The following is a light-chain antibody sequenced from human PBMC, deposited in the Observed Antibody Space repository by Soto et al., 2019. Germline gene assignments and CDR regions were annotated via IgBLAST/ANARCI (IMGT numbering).Light chain of an antibody. CDR1: QSIGNY. CDR3: QQSYSAPYT. CDR2: AAS. J-gene: IGKJ2*01. V-gene: IGKV1-39*01. Sequence: DLQMTQSPSSLSASVGDRVTITCRASQSIGNYLNWYQQKPGKAPKLLIYAASSLQRGVPSRFSGSGSGTDFILTISSLQPEDFATYYCQQSYSAPYTLGQGTKLEIK.